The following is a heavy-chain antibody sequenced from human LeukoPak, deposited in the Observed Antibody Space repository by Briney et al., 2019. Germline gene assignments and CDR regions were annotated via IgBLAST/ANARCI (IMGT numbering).Heavy chain of an antibody. V-gene: IGHV3-15*01. J-gene: IGHJ3*02. CDR2: IKSKTDGGTT. Sequence: PGGSLRLSCAASGFTFSNAWMSWVRQAPGKGLEWVGRIKSKTDGGTTDYAAPVKGRFTISRDDSKNTLYLQMNSLKTEDTAVYYCTTDRDLTGYYRRDAFDIWGQGTMVTVSS. D-gene: IGHD3-9*01. CDR3: TTDRDLTGYYRRDAFDI. CDR1: GFTFSNAW.